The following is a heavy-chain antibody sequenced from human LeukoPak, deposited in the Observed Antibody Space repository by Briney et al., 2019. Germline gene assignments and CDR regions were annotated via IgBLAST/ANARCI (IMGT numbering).Heavy chain of an antibody. CDR3: ARDSAHIVVVPVVIPPGLDNWFDP. Sequence: GGSLRLSCAASGFTFSDYYMSWIRQAPGKGLEWVSYISGSSSNTKYADSVKGRFTISRDNAKNSLYLQMNSLSAEDTAVYYCARDSAHIVVVPVVIPPGLDNWFDPWGQGTLVTVSS. D-gene: IGHD2-2*01. CDR1: GFTFSDYY. CDR2: ISGSSSNT. V-gene: IGHV3-11*05. J-gene: IGHJ5*02.